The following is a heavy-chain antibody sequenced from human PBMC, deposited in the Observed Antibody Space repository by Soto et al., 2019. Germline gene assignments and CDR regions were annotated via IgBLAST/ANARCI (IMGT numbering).Heavy chain of an antibody. Sequence: WLPKRLPCAALGCTLRGYSMNRVRQAQGKGLEWVAAIGVSHSHIYYADSMKGRFTISRDDAKNSLYLQMNSLRAEDTAFYYCARPTYYYDSSGPPGYWGQGTLVTVSS. D-gene: IGHD3-22*01. J-gene: IGHJ4*02. V-gene: IGHV3-21*01. CDR1: GCTLRGYS. CDR3: ARPTYYYDSSGPPGY. CDR2: IGVSHSHI.